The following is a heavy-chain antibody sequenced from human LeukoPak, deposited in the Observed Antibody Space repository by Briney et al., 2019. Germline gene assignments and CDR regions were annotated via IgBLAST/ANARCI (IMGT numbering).Heavy chain of an antibody. J-gene: IGHJ4*02. D-gene: IGHD6-6*01. CDR1: GFTFSSYE. CDR2: ITSSGSTI. V-gene: IGHV3-48*03. Sequence: GGSLRLSCAASGFTFSSYEMNWVRQAPGKGLEWVSYITSSGSTINYADSVKGRFTISRDNSKNTLYLQMGSLRAEDMAVYYCAREASIVVRCSDYWGQGTLVTVSS. CDR3: AREASIVVRCSDY.